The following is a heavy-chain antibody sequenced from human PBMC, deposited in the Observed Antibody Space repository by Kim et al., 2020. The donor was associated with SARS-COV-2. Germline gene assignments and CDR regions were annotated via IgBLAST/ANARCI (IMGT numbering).Heavy chain of an antibody. V-gene: IGHV3-66*01. CDR3: ASGGGDVDY. Sequence: GSTYYADAGKGRFTISRDNYKHPLYLQMNSLRAEDTAVYYCASGGGDVDYWGQGTLVTVSS. J-gene: IGHJ4*02. CDR2: GST. D-gene: IGHD2-21*02.